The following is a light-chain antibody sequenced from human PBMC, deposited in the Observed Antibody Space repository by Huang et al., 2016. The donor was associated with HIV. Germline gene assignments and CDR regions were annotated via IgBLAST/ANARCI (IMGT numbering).Light chain of an antibody. Sequence: EIVLTQSPATLSLSPVERATLPCRDSQSVGSYLDWYQQKPGQAPRLLIYDASNRATGIPARFSGSGSWTDFTLTISSLEPEDFAFYYCQQRSNFTFGPGTKVDIK. CDR1: QSVGSY. CDR3: QQRSNFT. V-gene: IGKV3-11*01. CDR2: DAS. J-gene: IGKJ3*01.